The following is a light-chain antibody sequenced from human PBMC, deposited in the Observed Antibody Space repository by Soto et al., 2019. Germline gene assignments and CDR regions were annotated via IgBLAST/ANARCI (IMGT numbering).Light chain of an antibody. CDR1: SSNIGSNT. V-gene: IGLV1-44*01. CDR2: SNN. CDR3: AAWDDSLNGQV. J-gene: IGLJ1*01. Sequence: QSALTQPPSASGTPGQRVTISCSGGSSNIGSNTVNWYQQLPGTAPKVLIYSNNQRPSGVPDRFSGSKSGTSASLAISGLQSEDEADYYCAAWDDSLNGQVFGTGTKLTVL.